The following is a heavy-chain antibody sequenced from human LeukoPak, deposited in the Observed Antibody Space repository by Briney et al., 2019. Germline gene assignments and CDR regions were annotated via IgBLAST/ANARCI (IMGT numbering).Heavy chain of an antibody. Sequence: GASVKVSCKASGYTFTGYYMHWVRQAPGQGLEWMGWINPNSGGTNYAQKFQGRVTMTRDTSISTAYMELSRLRSDDTAVYYCARDPGYSGSPRDAFDIWGQGTMVTVSS. CDR3: ARDPGYSGSPRDAFDI. V-gene: IGHV1-2*02. D-gene: IGHD1-26*01. CDR1: GYTFTGYY. J-gene: IGHJ3*02. CDR2: INPNSGGT.